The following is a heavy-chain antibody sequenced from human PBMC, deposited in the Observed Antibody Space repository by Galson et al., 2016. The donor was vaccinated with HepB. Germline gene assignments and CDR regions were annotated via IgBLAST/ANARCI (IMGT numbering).Heavy chain of an antibody. CDR1: GFTVSSNY. D-gene: IGHD6-6*01. CDR2: IYSGGST. V-gene: IGHV3-53*01. Sequence: LRLSCAASGFTVSSNYMSWVRQAPGKGLEWVSVIYSGGSTYYADSVKGRFTISRDNSKNTLYLQMNSLRAEDTAVYYCARDYSGSSRYNYFDYWGQGTLVTVSS. J-gene: IGHJ4*02. CDR3: ARDYSGSSRYNYFDY.